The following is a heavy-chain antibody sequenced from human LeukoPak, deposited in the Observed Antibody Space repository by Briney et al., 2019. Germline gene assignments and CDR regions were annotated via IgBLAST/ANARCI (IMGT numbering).Heavy chain of an antibody. CDR2: IYHSGST. Sequence: SETLSLTCTVSGGSISSDSYYWGWIRQPPGKGLEWIGSIYHSGSTYYNPSLKSRVTISVDTSKNQFSLKLSSVTAADTAVYYCARDLNYYDSSGYYGSGWGQGTLVTVSS. CDR3: ARDLNYYDSSGYYGSG. J-gene: IGHJ4*02. D-gene: IGHD3-22*01. V-gene: IGHV4-39*07. CDR1: GGSISSDSYY.